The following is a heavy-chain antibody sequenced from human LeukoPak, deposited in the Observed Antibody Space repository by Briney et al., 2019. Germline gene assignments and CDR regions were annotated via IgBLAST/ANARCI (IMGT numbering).Heavy chain of an antibody. J-gene: IGHJ4*02. Sequence: SETLSLTCNVSGYSISSGYYWGWIRQPPGKGLEWIGSIYHSGSTYYNPSLKSRVTISVDTSKNQFSLKLSSVTAADTAVYYCARGRVLLWFGDYYFDYWGQGTLVTVSS. CDR1: GYSISSGYY. CDR3: ARGRVLLWFGDYYFDY. V-gene: IGHV4-38-2*02. CDR2: IYHSGST. D-gene: IGHD3-10*01.